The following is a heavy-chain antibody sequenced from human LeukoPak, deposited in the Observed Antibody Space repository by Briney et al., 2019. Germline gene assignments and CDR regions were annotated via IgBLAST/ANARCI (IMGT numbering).Heavy chain of an antibody. CDR3: ARDPTHYDILRDFDY. CDR2: ISSEGSDT. Sequence: PGGSLRLSCEASGFTFKHNWMHWVRQAPGQGLVWVSRISSEGSDTTYADSVKGRFTISRDNAKNSLYLQMNSLRAEDTAVYYCARDPTHYDILRDFDYWGQGTLVTVSS. D-gene: IGHD3-9*01. J-gene: IGHJ4*02. CDR1: GFTFKHNW. V-gene: IGHV3-74*01.